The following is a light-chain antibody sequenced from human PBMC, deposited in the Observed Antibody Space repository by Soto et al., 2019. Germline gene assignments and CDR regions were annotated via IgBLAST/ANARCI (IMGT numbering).Light chain of an antibody. Sequence: QLVLTQSPCASASLGASGKLTSTLSSGHSSYAIAWHQQQPEKGPRYLMRLNSDGSHSKGDGIPDRFSGSSSGAERYLTISSLQSEDEADYYCQTWGTGLYVVFGGGTQLTVL. J-gene: IGLJ2*01. CDR3: QTWGTGLYVV. V-gene: IGLV4-69*01. CDR2: LNSDGSH. CDR1: SGHSSYA.